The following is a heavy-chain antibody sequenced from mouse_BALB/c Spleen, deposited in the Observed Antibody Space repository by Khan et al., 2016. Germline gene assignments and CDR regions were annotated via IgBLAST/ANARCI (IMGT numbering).Heavy chain of an antibody. CDR2: INTYTGEP. Sequence: QIQLVQSGPELKKPGETVKISCKASGYTFTNYGMNWVKQAPGKGLKWMGWINTYTGEPTYADDFKGRFAFSLETSASTAYLQINNLKNEDTATXFCARPRGRDYAMDYWGQGTSVTVSS. J-gene: IGHJ4*01. CDR3: ARPRGRDYAMDY. D-gene: IGHD3-1*01. CDR1: GYTFTNYG. V-gene: IGHV9-3-1*01.